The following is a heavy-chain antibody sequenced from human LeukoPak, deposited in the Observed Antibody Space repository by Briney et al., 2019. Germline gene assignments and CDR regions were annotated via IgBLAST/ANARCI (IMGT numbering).Heavy chain of an antibody. CDR1: GFTFSSYA. Sequence: GGSLRLSCAASGFTFSSYAMHWVRQAPGKGLEWVAVISYDGSNKYYADSVKGRFTISRDNSKNTLYLQMNSLRGEDTAVYYCARDLKGYSSSPSPLDYWGQGTLVTVSS. CDR2: ISYDGSNK. CDR3: ARDLKGYSSSPSPLDY. J-gene: IGHJ4*02. D-gene: IGHD6-13*01. V-gene: IGHV3-30-3*01.